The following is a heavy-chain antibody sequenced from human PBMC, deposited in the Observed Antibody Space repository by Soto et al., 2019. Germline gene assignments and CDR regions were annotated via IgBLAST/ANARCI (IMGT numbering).Heavy chain of an antibody. CDR1: GFAFSSYA. CDR3: AKFIVGTGGSSGWPWFLDS. J-gene: IGHJ4*02. D-gene: IGHD6-25*01. CDR2: LSGTGGTT. V-gene: IGHV3-23*01. Sequence: EVQLLESGGGLVQPGGSLRLSCAASGFAFSSYAMTWVRQAPGKGLEWVSALSGTGGTTYSADSVRGRFTIARDNSKNTLYLQMNGLSPEASAIYYCAKFIVGTGGSSGWPWFLDSWGQGTLVTVSS.